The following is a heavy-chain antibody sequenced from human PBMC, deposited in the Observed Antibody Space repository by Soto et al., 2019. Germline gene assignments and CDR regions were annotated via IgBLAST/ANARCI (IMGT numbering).Heavy chain of an antibody. CDR3: ARAGIVVVPASNWFDP. CDR1: GGSISSSNW. J-gene: IGHJ5*02. D-gene: IGHD2-2*01. V-gene: IGHV4-4*02. CDR2: IYHSGST. Sequence: SETLSLTCAVSGGSISSSNWWSWVRQPPGKGLEWIGEIYHSGSTNYNPSLKSRVTISVDKSKNQFSLKLSSVTAADTAVYYCARAGIVVVPASNWFDPWGQGTLVTVSS.